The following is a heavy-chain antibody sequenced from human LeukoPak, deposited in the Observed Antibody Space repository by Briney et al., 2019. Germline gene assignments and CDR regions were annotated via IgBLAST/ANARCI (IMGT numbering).Heavy chain of an antibody. CDR3: ARGKSGRITIFGVVL. CDR2: IIGSGDTI. J-gene: IGHJ4*02. CDR1: GFSLSSYD. D-gene: IGHD3-3*01. V-gene: IGHV3-48*03. Sequence: PGGSLRLSCAASGFSLSSYDMNWVRQAPGKGLEWVSSIIGSGDTIYYADSVKGRFTISRDNAKNSLYLQMNILKAEDTAVYYCARGKSGRITIFGVVLWGQGTLVTVSS.